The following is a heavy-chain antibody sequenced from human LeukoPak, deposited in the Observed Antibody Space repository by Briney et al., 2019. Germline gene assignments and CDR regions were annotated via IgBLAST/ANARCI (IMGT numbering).Heavy chain of an antibody. V-gene: IGHV1-18*01. Sequence: ASVKVSCKASGYTFTSYGISWVRQAPGQGLEWMGWISAYNGNTNYAQKLQGRVTMTGDTSTSTVYMELRSLRSEDTAVYYCTRARGSGSYYGHDYYYYYYMDVWGQGTTVTVSS. CDR3: TRARGSGSYYGHDYYYYYYMDV. J-gene: IGHJ6*03. CDR2: ISAYNGNT. CDR1: GYTFTSYG. D-gene: IGHD3-10*01.